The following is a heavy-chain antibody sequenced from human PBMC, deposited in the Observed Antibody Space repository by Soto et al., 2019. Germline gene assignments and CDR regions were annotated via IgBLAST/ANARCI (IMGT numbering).Heavy chain of an antibody. Sequence: GGSLRLSCAASGFTVSCNYMSWVRQAPGKGLEWVSVIYSGGSTFYADSVKGRFTISRDNSKNTLYLQMNSLGAEDTAVYYCAREGRAAINARHYYYYMDVWGKGTTVTVSS. D-gene: IGHD2-2*01. V-gene: IGHV3-66*01. CDR1: GFTVSCNY. CDR3: AREGRAAINARHYYYYMDV. J-gene: IGHJ6*03. CDR2: IYSGGST.